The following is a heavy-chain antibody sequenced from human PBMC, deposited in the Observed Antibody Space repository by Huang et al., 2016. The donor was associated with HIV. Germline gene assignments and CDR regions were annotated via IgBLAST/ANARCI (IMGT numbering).Heavy chain of an antibody. CDR2: MNPSSGNT. Sequence: QVQLVQSGAEVRKPGASVRVSCKASGFPFTTYDFNWVRQATGQGLEWMGWMNPSSGNTGYAEKFQGRVTITRNTSINTAYMELSSLRSDDTAVYYCARAKEYYWDGRNYYSRYTFDSWGQGTLVTVSS. CDR3: ARAKEYYWDGRNYYSRYTFDS. V-gene: IGHV1-8*03. D-gene: IGHD3-22*01. J-gene: IGHJ4*02. CDR1: GFPFTTYD.